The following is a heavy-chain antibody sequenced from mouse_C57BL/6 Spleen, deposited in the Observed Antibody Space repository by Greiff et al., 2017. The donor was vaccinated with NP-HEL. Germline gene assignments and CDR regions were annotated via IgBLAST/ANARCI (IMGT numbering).Heavy chain of an antibody. CDR1: GYTFTDYY. V-gene: IGHV1-26*01. D-gene: IGHD1-1*01. CDR2: INPNNGGT. Sequence: VQLQQSGPELVKPGASVKISCKASGYTFTDYYMNWVKQSHGKSLEWIGDINPNNGGTSYNQKFKGKATLTVDKSSSTAYMELRSLTSEDSAVYYCAPYYYGSRGFAYWGQGTLVTVSA. J-gene: IGHJ3*01. CDR3: APYYYGSRGFAY.